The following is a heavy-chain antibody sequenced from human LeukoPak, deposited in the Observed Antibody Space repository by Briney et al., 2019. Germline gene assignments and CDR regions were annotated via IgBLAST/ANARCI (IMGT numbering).Heavy chain of an antibody. Sequence: SQTLSLTCTVSGGSTSSGGYYWSWIRQHPGMGLEWIGYIYYSGSTYYNPSLKSRVTISVDTSKNQFSLKLSSVTTADTAVYYCAAGVVVAATLLYWGQGTLVTVSS. CDR3: AAGVVVAATLLY. D-gene: IGHD2-15*01. CDR2: IYYSGST. J-gene: IGHJ4*02. V-gene: IGHV4-31*03. CDR1: GGSTSSGGYY.